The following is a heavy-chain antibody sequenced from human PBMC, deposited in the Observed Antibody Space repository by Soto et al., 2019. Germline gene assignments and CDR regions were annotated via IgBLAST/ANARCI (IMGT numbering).Heavy chain of an antibody. CDR3: ARGDATHDHNIDY. V-gene: IGHV4-34*01. J-gene: IGHJ4*02. Sequence: QVQLQQWGAGLLKPSETLSLTCAVYGGSFSGYYWSWIRQPPGKGLEWIGEINHSGSTNYNPSLKSRVTISVDTSKNQFSLKLSSVTAADTAVYYCARGDATHDHNIDYWGQGTLVTVSS. CDR2: INHSGST. CDR1: GGSFSGYY. D-gene: IGHD1-1*01.